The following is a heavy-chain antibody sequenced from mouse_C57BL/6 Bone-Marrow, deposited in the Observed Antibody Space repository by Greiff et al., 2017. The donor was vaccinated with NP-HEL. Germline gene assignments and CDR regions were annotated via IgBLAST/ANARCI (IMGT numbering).Heavy chain of an antibody. J-gene: IGHJ2*01. Sequence: EVKVVESGGGLVQPGESLKLSCESNEYEFPSHDMSWVRKTPEKRLELVAAINSDGGSTYYPDTMERRFIISRDNTKKTLYLQLSSLRSEDTALYYCAKVYHDYFDYWGQGTTLTVSS. V-gene: IGHV5-2*01. D-gene: IGHD2-3*01. CDR2: INSDGGST. CDR3: AKVYHDYFDY. CDR1: EYEFPSHD.